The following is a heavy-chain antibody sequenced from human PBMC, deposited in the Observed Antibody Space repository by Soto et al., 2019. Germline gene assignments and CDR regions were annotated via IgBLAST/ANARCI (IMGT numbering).Heavy chain of an antibody. V-gene: IGHV4-39*01. Sequence: QLQLQESGPGLVKPSETLSLTCTVSGGSISSSSYYWGWIRQPPGKGLEWIGSIYYSGSTFYNPSLKSRVTMSVDTSKNQFSLKLSSVTAADTAVYYCARGDYDPRGYFDYWGQGTLVTVSS. CDR1: GGSISSSSYY. J-gene: IGHJ4*02. D-gene: IGHD4-17*01. CDR2: IYYSGST. CDR3: ARGDYDPRGYFDY.